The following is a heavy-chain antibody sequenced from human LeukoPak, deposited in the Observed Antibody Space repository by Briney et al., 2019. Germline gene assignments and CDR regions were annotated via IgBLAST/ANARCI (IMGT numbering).Heavy chain of an antibody. V-gene: IGHV1-2*02. CDR2: INPNRGGT. J-gene: IGHJ5*02. CDR1: GYTFTGYY. Sequence: ASVKVSCKASGYTFTGYYMHWVRQAPGQGLEWMGWINPNRGGTNYAQKFQGRVTMTRDTSISTAYMELSRLRSDDTAVYYCARDLDGYDSSQSQPWGQGTLVTVSS. CDR3: ARDLDGYDSSQSQP. D-gene: IGHD3-22*01.